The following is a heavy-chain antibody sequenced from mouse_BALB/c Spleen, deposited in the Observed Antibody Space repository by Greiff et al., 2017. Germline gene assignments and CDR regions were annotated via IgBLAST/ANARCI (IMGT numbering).Heavy chain of an antibody. J-gene: IGHJ3*01. D-gene: IGHD2-1*01. CDR1: GFTFSSYA. CDR2: ISSGGST. V-gene: IGHV5-6-5*01. CDR3: AREERSTRTSFAY. Sequence: EVMLVESGGGLVKPGGSLKLSCAASGFTFSSYAMSWVRQTPEKRLEWVASISSGGSTYYPDSVKGRFTISRDNARNILYLQMSSLRSEDTAMYYCAREERSTRTSFAYWGQGTLVTVSA.